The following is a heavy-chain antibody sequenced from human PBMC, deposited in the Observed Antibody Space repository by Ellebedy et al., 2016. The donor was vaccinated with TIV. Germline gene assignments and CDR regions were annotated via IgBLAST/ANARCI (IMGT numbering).Heavy chain of an antibody. Sequence: MPGGSLRLSCDILGGSFGDYYWSWVRQPPGKGLEWIGEIHPSGAFHYNPSLQSRLTLSRDTSKNQFSLKMTSVTAADTAVYFCSRGHDAYKVGNYWGQGTLVTVSS. CDR3: SRGHDAYKVGNY. V-gene: IGHV4-34*01. D-gene: IGHD5-24*01. J-gene: IGHJ4*02. CDR1: GGSFGDYY. CDR2: IHPSGAF.